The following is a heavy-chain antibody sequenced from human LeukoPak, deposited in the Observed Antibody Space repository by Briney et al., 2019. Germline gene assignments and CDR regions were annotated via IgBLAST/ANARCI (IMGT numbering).Heavy chain of an antibody. V-gene: IGHV1-18*01. CDR2: ISAYNGNT. J-gene: IGHJ4*02. CDR3: ARDAGSSWYRPLYYFDY. CDR1: GYTFTSYG. D-gene: IGHD6-13*01. Sequence: ASVKVSCKASGYTFTSYGISWVRQAPGQGLEWMGWISAYNGNTNYAQKLQGRVTMTTDTSTSTAYMELRSLRSDDTAVYYCARDAGSSWYRPLYYFDYGGQGTLVTVSS.